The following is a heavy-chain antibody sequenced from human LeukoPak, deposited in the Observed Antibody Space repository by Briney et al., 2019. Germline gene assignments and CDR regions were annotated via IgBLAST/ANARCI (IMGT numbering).Heavy chain of an antibody. D-gene: IGHD3-3*01. V-gene: IGHV4-34*08. CDR2: INHSGST. Sequence: GSLRLSCAASGFTFSDYYMSWIRQAPGKGLEWIGEINHSGSTNYNPSLKSRVTISVDTSKNQFSLKLSSVTAADTAVYYCAKNNRRYDFWSGYPPRYWFDPWGQGTLVTVSS. CDR3: AKNNRRYDFWSGYPPRYWFDP. CDR1: GFTFSDYY. J-gene: IGHJ5*02.